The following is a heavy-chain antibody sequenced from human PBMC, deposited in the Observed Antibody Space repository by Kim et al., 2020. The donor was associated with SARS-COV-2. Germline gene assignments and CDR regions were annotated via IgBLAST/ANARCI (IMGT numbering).Heavy chain of an antibody. Sequence: GGSLRLSCAASGFTFSRYWMHWVRQAPGKGLEWVARISEDGRSTTYADSVKGRFTISRDNAKNTLYLQMNSLRVEDTAVYYCARAVLAGTGGFCYLPFWGHGTLVTVSS. J-gene: IGHJ4*03. CDR1: GFTFSRYW. CDR2: ISEDGRST. V-gene: IGHV3-74*01. CDR3: ARAVLAGTGGFCYLPF. D-gene: IGHD2-8*02.